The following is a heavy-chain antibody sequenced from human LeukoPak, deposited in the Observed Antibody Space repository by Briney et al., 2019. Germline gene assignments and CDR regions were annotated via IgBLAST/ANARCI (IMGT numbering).Heavy chain of an antibody. J-gene: IGHJ4*02. CDR3: AIQITMIVVVPHFDY. V-gene: IGHV3-11*04. Sequence: PGGSLRLSCAASGLTFSDYYMTWIRQAPGKGLEWVSSISGSGTTTYSAGSVRGRFTVSRDNAKNSVFLYMNSLRAEDTAVYYCAIQITMIVVVPHFDYWGQGTLVTVSS. CDR2: ISGSGTTT. CDR1: GLTFSDYY. D-gene: IGHD3-22*01.